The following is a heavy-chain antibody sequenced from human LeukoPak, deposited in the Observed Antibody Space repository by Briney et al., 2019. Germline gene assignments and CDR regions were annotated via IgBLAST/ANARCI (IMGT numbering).Heavy chain of an antibody. V-gene: IGHV3-11*01. J-gene: IGHJ5*02. CDR3: TKAPPGKFDP. Sequence: LSLTCAVYGGSFSGYYWSWIRQPPGKGLEWVSYISSSGRTIYDADSVKGRFTISRDNAKNSLYLQMNSLRAEDTAMYYRTKAPPGKFDPWGQGTLVTVSS. D-gene: IGHD3-10*01. CDR1: GGSFSGYY. CDR2: ISSSGRTI.